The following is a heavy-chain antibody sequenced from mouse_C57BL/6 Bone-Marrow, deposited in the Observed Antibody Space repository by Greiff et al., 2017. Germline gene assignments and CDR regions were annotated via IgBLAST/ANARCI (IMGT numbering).Heavy chain of an antibody. V-gene: IGHV1-69*01. Sequence: QVQLQQPGAELVMPGASVKLSCKASGYTFTSYWMHWVKQRPGQGLEWIGEIDPSDSYTNYNQKFKGKSTLTVDKSSSTAYMQLSSLTSEDSAVYYCAREFDYAMDYWGQGTSVTVTS. CDR2: IDPSDSYT. CDR1: GYTFTSYW. J-gene: IGHJ4*01. CDR3: AREFDYAMDY.